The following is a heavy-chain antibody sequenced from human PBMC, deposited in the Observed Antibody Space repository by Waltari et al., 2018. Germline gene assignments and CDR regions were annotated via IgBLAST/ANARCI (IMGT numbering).Heavy chain of an antibody. CDR2: TNPKGGDT. V-gene: IGHV1-2*06. D-gene: IGHD3-3*01. Sequence: QVQLVQSGAEVKKSGASVKVSCKASGYTFTDFFIHWVRQAPGQGLEWMGRTNPKGGDTSYAQRFQGRVTMTGDTSISTAYMEVTGLRSDDTAIYYCARSGGGTTSFGVAEWGQGSLVTVSS. CDR1: GYTFTDFF. J-gene: IGHJ4*02. CDR3: ARSGGGTTSFGVAE.